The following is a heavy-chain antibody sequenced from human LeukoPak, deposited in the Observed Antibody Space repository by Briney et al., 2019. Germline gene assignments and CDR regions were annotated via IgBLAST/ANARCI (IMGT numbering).Heavy chain of an antibody. Sequence: SQTLSLTCAVSGGSISSGGYSWSWIRQPPGKGLEWIGYIYYSGSTYYNPSLKSRVTISVDTSKNQFSLKLSSVTAADTAVYYCARGHWFDPWGQGTLVTVSS. J-gene: IGHJ5*02. V-gene: IGHV4-31*11. CDR2: IYYSGST. CDR1: GGSISSGGYS. CDR3: ARGHWFDP.